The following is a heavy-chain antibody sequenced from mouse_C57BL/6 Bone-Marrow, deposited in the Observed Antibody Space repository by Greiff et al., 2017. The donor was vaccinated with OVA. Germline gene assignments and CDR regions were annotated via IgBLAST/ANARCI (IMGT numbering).Heavy chain of an antibody. CDR3: ASSGGYRGYFDY. V-gene: IGHV1-12*01. CDR2: IYPGNGDT. Sequence: VQLQQSGAELVRPGASVKMSCKASGYTFTSYNMHWVKQTPGKGLEWIGAIYPGNGDTSYNQKFKGKATLTVDKSSSTSYMQLSSLTSEDSAVYFCASSGGYRGYFDYWGQGTTLTVSS. D-gene: IGHD2-2*01. CDR1: GYTFTSYN. J-gene: IGHJ2*01.